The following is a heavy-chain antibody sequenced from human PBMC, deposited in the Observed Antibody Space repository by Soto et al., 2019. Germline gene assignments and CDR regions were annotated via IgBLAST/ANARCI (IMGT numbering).Heavy chain of an antibody. CDR1: GGSISSYY. CDR2: IYYSGST. CDR3: ARDRGDYDILTGYYKDRGYYYYYGMDV. V-gene: IGHV4-59*01. D-gene: IGHD3-9*01. Sequence: PSETLSLTCTVSGGSISSYYWGWIRQPPGKGLAWIGYIYYSGSTNYNPSLKSRVTISVDTSKNQFSLKLSSVTAADTAVYYCARDRGDYDILTGYYKDRGYYYYYGMDVWGQGTTVTVSS. J-gene: IGHJ6*02.